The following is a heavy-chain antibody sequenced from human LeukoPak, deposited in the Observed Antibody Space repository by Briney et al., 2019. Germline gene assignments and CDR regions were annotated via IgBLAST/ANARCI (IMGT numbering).Heavy chain of an antibody. V-gene: IGHV1-3*01. CDR2: INAGNGNT. J-gene: IGHJ1*01. D-gene: IGHD1-26*01. CDR1: GYTFTSYA. Sequence: ASVKVSCKASGYTFTSYAMHWVRQAPGQRLEWMGWINAGNGNTKYSQKFQGRVTITRDTSASTAYMELSSLRSEDTAVYYCARVGSYLGGEYFQHWGQGTLVTVSS. CDR3: ARVGSYLGGEYFQH.